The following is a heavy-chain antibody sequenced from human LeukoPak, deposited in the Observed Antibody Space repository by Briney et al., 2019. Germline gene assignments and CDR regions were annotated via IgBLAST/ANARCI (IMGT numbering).Heavy chain of an antibody. CDR2: IIPIFGTA. J-gene: IGHJ6*02. CDR3: ARGRKAAHCSGTVCYPILAYYYGMDV. Sequence: SAKVSSKASGITFSSYAISWVRHAPGQGLEWMGGIIPIFGTANYAQKFQGRVTITADESTRTAYMELSSLRSEDTAVYYCARGRKAAHCSGTVCYPILAYYYGMDVWGQGTTVTVSS. CDR1: GITFSSYA. V-gene: IGHV1-69*01. D-gene: IGHD2-15*01.